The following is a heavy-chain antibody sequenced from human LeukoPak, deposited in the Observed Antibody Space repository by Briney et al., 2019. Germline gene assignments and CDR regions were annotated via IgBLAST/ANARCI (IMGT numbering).Heavy chain of an antibody. Sequence: GGSLRLSCAASGFTFSSYGMHWVRQAPGKGLEWVAVIWYDGSNKYYADSVKGRFTISRDNSKNTLYLQMNSLRAEDTAVYYCARDWAVAGSYYFDYWGQGTLVTVSS. V-gene: IGHV3-33*01. D-gene: IGHD6-19*01. J-gene: IGHJ4*02. CDR1: GFTFSSYG. CDR3: ARDWAVAGSYYFDY. CDR2: IWYDGSNK.